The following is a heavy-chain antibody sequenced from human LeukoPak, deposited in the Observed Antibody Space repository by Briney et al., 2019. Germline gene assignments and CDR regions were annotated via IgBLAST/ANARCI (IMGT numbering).Heavy chain of an antibody. CDR1: GGSLTSSSYY. J-gene: IGHJ4*02. CDR3: ARTSGIVGANWGGRLFAY. CDR2: IYYSGST. V-gene: IGHV4-39*07. Sequence: SETLSLTCTVSGGSLTSSSYYWGWIRQPPQKGLECTGSIYYSGSTYYSPSLKGRVTISLDTSKNQFSLKLSAVTAADTAVYYCARTSGIVGANWGGRLFAYSGQRTLVTVSS. D-gene: IGHD1-26*01.